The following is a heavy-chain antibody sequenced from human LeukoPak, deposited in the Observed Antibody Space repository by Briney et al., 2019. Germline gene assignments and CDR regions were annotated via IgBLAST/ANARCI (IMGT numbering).Heavy chain of an antibody. V-gene: IGHV3-23*01. J-gene: IGHJ4*02. CDR1: GFSFTIYA. CDR2: ISQNSGI. Sequence: GGSLRVSCAASGFSFTIYAMSWVRQAPGKGLEWVASISQNSGIYYADSVKGRFTISSDNSKNTLFLQMNSLRAEDTAVYYCAKDRSGYGSSYDVDYWGQGTLVTVSS. D-gene: IGHD6-13*01. CDR3: AKDRSGYGSSYDVDY.